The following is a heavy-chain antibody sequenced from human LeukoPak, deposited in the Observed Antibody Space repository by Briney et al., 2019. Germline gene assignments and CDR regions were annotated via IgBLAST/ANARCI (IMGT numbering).Heavy chain of an antibody. CDR1: GYTLTELS. V-gene: IGHV1-24*01. J-gene: IGHJ4*02. D-gene: IGHD3-22*01. CDR2: FDPEDGET. Sequence: ASVKVSCKVSGYTLTELSMHWVRQAPGKGLEWMGGFDPEDGETIYAQKFQGRVTMTEDTSTDTAYMELSSLRSEDTAVYYCATVGRPDCYDSSGYPLYYFDYWGQGTLVTVSS. CDR3: ATVGRPDCYDSSGYPLYYFDY.